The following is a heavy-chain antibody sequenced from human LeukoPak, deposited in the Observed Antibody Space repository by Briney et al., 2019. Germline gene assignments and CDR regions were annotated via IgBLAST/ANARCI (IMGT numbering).Heavy chain of an antibody. D-gene: IGHD6-13*01. CDR2: AGWAGGTT. CDR3: TKRSGGRSIAASTDYYYDMDV. Sequence: PGGSLRLSCATSGFNFDRYTIHWVRQAPGKGLEWVSLAGWAGGTTYYSDSVRGRFTISRDNAKKSLFLQMNSLRPEDTALYYCTKRSGGRSIAASTDYYYDMDVWGQGTTVTVSS. V-gene: IGHV3-43*01. CDR1: GFNFDRYT. J-gene: IGHJ6*02.